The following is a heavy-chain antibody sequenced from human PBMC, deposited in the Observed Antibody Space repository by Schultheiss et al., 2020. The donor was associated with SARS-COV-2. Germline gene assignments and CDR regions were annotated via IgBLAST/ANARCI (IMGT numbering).Heavy chain of an antibody. CDR2: ISSSGSTI. CDR3: AREGSLRYFDWFFDY. CDR1: GFSFSNYS. J-gene: IGHJ4*02. V-gene: IGHV3-48*01. Sequence: GGSLSLSFAASGFSFSNYSMNWVRQAPGKGLEWVSYISSSGSTIYYADSVKGRFTISRDNSKNTLYLQMNSLRAEDTAVYYCAREGSLRYFDWFFDYWGQGTLVTVSS. D-gene: IGHD3-9*01.